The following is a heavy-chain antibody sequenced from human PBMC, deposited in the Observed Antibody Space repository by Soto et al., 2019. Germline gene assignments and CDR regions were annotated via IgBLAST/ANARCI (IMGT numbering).Heavy chain of an antibody. CDR2: IYYSGST. CDR1: GFSISSGGYY. CDR3: ARDASQYDFWSDHNWFDP. Sequence: TLSLTCTVSGFSISSGGYYWSWIRQHPGRGVEWIGHIYYSGSTKYNPSLKSRVTISVDTSKNQFSLKLSSVTAADTAVYYCARDASQYDFWSDHNWFDPWGQGTLVTVSS. J-gene: IGHJ5*02. D-gene: IGHD3-3*01. V-gene: IGHV4-30-4*08.